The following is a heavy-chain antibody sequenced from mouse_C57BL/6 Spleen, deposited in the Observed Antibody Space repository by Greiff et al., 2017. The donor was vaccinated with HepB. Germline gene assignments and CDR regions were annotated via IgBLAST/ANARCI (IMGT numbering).Heavy chain of an antibody. CDR2: ISSGGDYI. CDR1: GFTFSSYA. D-gene: IGHD2-3*01. Sequence: EVKLMESGEGLVKPGGSLKLSCAASGFTFSSYAMSWVRQTPEKRLEWVAYISSGGDYIYYADTVKGRFTISRDNARNTLYLQMSSLKSEDTAMYYCTREGGYYVHYYFDYWGQGTTLTVSS. V-gene: IGHV5-9-1*02. CDR3: TREGGYYVHYYFDY. J-gene: IGHJ2*01.